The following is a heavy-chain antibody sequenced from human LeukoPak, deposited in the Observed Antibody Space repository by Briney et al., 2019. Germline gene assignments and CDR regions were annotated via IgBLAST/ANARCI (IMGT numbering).Heavy chain of an antibody. J-gene: IGHJ4*02. CDR1: GFTFSSYA. D-gene: IGHD1-26*01. Sequence: PGGSLRLSCAASGFTFSSYAMHWVRQAPGKGLEWVAVISYDGSNKYYADFVKGRFTISRDNSKNTLYLQMNSLRAEDTAEYYCARLHGKDWGQGTLVTVSS. V-gene: IGHV3-30-3*01. CDR3: ARLHGKD. CDR2: ISYDGSNK.